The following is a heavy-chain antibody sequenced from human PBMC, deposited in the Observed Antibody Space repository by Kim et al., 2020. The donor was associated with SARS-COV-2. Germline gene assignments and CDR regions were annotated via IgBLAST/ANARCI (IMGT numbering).Heavy chain of an antibody. CDR1: GFTFSSYG. J-gene: IGHJ5*02. CDR2: ISYDGSNK. Sequence: GGSLRLSCAASGFTFSSYGMHWVRQAPGKGLEWVAVISYDGSNKYYADSVKGRFTISRDNSKNTLYLQMNSLRAEDTAVYDCAKDLAGYGGENWFDPWG. CDR3: AKDLAGYGGENWFDP. V-gene: IGHV3-30*18. D-gene: IGHD3-16*01.